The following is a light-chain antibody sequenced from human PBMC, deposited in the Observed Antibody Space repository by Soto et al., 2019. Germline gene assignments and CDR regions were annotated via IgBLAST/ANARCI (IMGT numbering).Light chain of an antibody. CDR1: SSNIGAGYD. J-gene: IGLJ3*02. V-gene: IGLV1-40*01. CDR3: QSYDSSLSGSV. Sequence: QSVLTQPPSVSGAPGQRVTISCTGSSSNIGAGYDVHWYQQLPETAPKLLIYGNSNRPSGVPDRFSGSKSGTSASLAITGLQDEDEADYYCQSYDSSLSGSVFGGGTKLTVL. CDR2: GNS.